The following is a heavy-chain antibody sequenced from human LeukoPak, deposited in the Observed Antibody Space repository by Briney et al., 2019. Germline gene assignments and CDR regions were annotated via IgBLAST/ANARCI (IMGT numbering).Heavy chain of an antibody. CDR3: ARGIPYSGSLRFDY. V-gene: IGHV3-21*01. CDR2: ISSSSSYI. Sequence: GGSLRLSCAASGFTFSSYSMNWVRQAPGKGLEWVSSISSSSSYIYYADSVKGRFTISRDNAKNSLYLQMNSLRAEDTAVYYCARGIPYSGSLRFDYWGQGTLVTVSS. J-gene: IGHJ4*02. CDR1: GFTFSSYS. D-gene: IGHD1-26*01.